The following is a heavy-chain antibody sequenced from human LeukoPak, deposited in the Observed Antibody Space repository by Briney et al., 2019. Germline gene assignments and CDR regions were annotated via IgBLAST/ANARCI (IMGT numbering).Heavy chain of an antibody. CDR3: ARDNDKVVDH. CDR2: ITAYNGNR. J-gene: IGHJ4*01. V-gene: IGHV1-18*01. D-gene: IGHD1-1*01. CDR1: GYTFSNYG. Sequence: ASVKVSRKTSGYTFSNYGISWVRQAPGQGLEWMGWITAYNGNRLYAQRFQGRITLTTDTSTSTSYMELRSLEYDDTAIYYCARDNDKVVDHWGQGTLVTVSS.